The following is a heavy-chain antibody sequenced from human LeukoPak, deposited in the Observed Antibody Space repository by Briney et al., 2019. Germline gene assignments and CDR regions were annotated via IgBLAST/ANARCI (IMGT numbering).Heavy chain of an antibody. CDR2: INAGNGNT. J-gene: IGHJ4*02. Sequence: ASVKVSCKASGYTFTSYAMHWVRQAPGQRLEWMGWINAGNGNTKYSQKFQGRVTITRDTSATTAYMELSSLRSEDTAVYYCARAVYSGYGDFDYWGQGTLVTVSS. V-gene: IGHV1-3*01. D-gene: IGHD5-12*01. CDR3: ARAVYSGYGDFDY. CDR1: GYTFTSYA.